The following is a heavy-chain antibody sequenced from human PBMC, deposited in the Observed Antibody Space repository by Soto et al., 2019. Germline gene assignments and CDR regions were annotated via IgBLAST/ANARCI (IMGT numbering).Heavy chain of an antibody. J-gene: IGHJ6*02. CDR2: IKPNSGRT. D-gene: IGHD2-15*01. CDR1: GYTFSGFY. V-gene: IGHV1-2*04. CDR3: ARMHCSGGSCQKVGSYYYYGMDV. Sequence: GASLKVSWNASGYTFSGFYMHWVRQAPRQGLEGLGWIKPNSGRTNYAQKYQGWVNMTRATSISKAYMELGRLRSDDTAVYYCARMHCSGGSCQKVGSYYYYGMDVWGQGTTVTVSS.